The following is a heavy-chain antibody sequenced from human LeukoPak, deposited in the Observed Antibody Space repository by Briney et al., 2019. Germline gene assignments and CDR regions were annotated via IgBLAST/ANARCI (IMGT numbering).Heavy chain of an antibody. CDR3: ARGPQGWELRFDP. V-gene: IGHV4-59*01. D-gene: IGHD1-26*01. Sequence: SETLSPTCTVSGGSISSYYWSWIRQPPGKGLEWIGYIYYSGSTNYNPSLKSRVTISVDTSKNQFSLKLSSVTAADTAVYYCARGPQGWELRFDPWGQGTLVTVSS. CDR2: IYYSGST. CDR1: GGSISSYY. J-gene: IGHJ5*02.